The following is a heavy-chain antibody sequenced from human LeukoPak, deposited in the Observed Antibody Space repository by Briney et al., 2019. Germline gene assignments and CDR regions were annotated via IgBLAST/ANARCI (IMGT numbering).Heavy chain of an antibody. D-gene: IGHD3-3*01. CDR3: ATFGGLTTTYYFDY. V-gene: IGHV4-4*02. Sequence: PSETLSLTCAVSGGSISSSNWWSWVRQPPGKGLEWIGEIYHSGSTNYNPSLKSRVTISVDKSKNQFSLKLSSVTAADTAVYYCATFGGLTTTYYFDYWGQGTLVTVSS. CDR1: GGSISSSNW. J-gene: IGHJ4*02. CDR2: IYHSGST.